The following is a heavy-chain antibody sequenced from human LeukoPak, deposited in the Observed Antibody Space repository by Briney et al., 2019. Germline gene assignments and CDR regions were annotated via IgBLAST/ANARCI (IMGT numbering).Heavy chain of an antibody. D-gene: IGHD3-16*01. CDR1: GYTFTSYA. CDR3: ARGVGFAFDI. J-gene: IGHJ3*02. V-gene: IGHV1-18*03. CDR2: ISAYNGNT. Sequence: ASVKVSCKASGYTFTSYAISSVRQAPGQGLAWMGWISAYNGNTNYAQKLQGRVTMTTDTSTSTAYMELRSLRSEDMAVYYCARGVGFAFDIWGQGTMVTVSS.